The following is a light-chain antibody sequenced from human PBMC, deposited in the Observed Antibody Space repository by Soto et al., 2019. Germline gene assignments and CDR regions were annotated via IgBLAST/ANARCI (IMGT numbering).Light chain of an antibody. CDR2: EVR. CDR1: SSDVGGYEY. J-gene: IGLJ1*01. V-gene: IGLV2-14*01. CDR3: SSYRGGSTYV. Sequence: QSALTQPASASGSPGQSITISCTGTSSDVGGYEYVSWYQQHPGKAPKLMIYEVRDRPSGVSSRFSGSKSGNTASLTISGLQAEDEADYYCSSYRGGSTYVFGTGTKATVL.